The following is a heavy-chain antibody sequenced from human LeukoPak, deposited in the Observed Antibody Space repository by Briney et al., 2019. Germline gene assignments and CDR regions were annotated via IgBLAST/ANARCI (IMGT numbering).Heavy chain of an antibody. Sequence: ASVKVSCKASGYTFSGWYMHWVRQAPGQGLEWMGWINANSGGTLYAQKFQDRVTMTRDTSISTAYMELSRLRSDDTAAYYCATFILLTAITGDAFNIWGQGTMVTVS. CDR3: ATFILLTAITGDAFNI. CDR1: GYTFSGWY. J-gene: IGHJ3*02. V-gene: IGHV1-2*02. D-gene: IGHD2-21*02. CDR2: INANSGGT.